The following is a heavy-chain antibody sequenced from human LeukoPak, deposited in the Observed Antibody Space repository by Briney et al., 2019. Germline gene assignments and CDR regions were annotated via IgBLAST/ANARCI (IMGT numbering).Heavy chain of an antibody. J-gene: IGHJ6*02. V-gene: IGHV6-1*01. CDR2: TYYRSKWYN. D-gene: IGHD3-10*01. CDR3: ARHYYGSGSYYNVILEVAGMDV. CDR1: GDSVSSNSAA. Sequence: SQTLSLTCAISGDSVSSNSAAWNWIRQSPSRGLEWLGRTYYRSKWYNDYAVSVKSRITINPDTSKNQFSLQLNSVTPEDTAVYYCARHYYGSGSYYNVILEVAGMDVWGQGTTVTVSS.